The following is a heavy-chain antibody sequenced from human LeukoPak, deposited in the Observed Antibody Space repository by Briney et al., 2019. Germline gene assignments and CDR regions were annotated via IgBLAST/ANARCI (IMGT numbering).Heavy chain of an antibody. CDR3: ARPSRDGYRYTFDY. J-gene: IGHJ4*02. D-gene: IGHD5-24*01. Sequence: SETLSLTCSVSDGSISSYYWSWIRQPAGKGLEWIGYIYNSGSTNYSPSLKSRVSISVDTPKNQFSLRLSSVTAADTAVYYCARPSRDGYRYTFDYWGQGILVTVSS. V-gene: IGHV4-59*01. CDR2: IYNSGST. CDR1: DGSISSYY.